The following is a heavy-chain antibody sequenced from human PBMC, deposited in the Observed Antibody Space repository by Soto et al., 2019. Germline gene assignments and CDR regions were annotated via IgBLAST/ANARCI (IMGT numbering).Heavy chain of an antibody. CDR1: GFTFSNYW. Sequence: PGGSLRLSCAASGFTFSNYWMHWVRQVPGKGLVWVSRIKSDSSGTYYADSVKGRLTMSRDNAKNSLYLQMNSLRDEDTAVYYCARDHYYDSSGYSLYYYYGMDVWGQGTTVTVSS. CDR3: ARDHYYDSSGYSLYYYYGMDV. J-gene: IGHJ6*02. V-gene: IGHV3-74*01. CDR2: IKSDSSGT. D-gene: IGHD3-22*01.